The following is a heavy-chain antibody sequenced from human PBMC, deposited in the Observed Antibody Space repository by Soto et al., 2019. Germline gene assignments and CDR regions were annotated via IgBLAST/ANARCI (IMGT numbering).Heavy chain of an antibody. CDR2: IYHRGTS. Sequence: PSETLSLTCTVSGGSISSGAYSWSWIRLPPGKRLEWIGYIYHRGTSHYNPSLKSRVTMSVDRSKNQFSLNLRSVTAADTAVYYCARNLDYGGSAATHWFDPWGQGTLVTVYS. CDR3: ARNLDYGGSAATHWFDP. V-gene: IGHV4-30-2*01. D-gene: IGHD2-15*01. CDR1: GGSISSGAYS. J-gene: IGHJ5*02.